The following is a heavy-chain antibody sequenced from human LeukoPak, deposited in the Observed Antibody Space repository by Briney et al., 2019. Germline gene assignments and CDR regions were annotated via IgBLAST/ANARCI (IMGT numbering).Heavy chain of an antibody. Sequence: SETLSLTCAVSGYSISSGYSWGWIRQPPGKGLEWLGSFYHSGTTYYNPSLKSRVTISVDTSKNQFSLQMNTVTAADTAVYYCARHLGSGYDTSGFYVSPFDYWGQGTLVTVSS. D-gene: IGHD3-22*01. V-gene: IGHV4-38-2*01. CDR3: ARHLGSGYDTSGFYVSPFDY. J-gene: IGHJ4*02. CDR1: GYSISSGYS. CDR2: FYHSGTT.